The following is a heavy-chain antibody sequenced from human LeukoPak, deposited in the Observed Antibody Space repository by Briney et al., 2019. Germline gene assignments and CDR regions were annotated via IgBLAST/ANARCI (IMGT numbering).Heavy chain of an antibody. Sequence: SVKVSCKASGYTFTSYGISWVRQAPGQGLEWMGRIIPILGIANYAQKFQGRVTITADKSTSTAYMELSSLRSEDTAVYYCAIYYYDSSGYYSAFDYWGQGTLVTVSS. J-gene: IGHJ4*02. V-gene: IGHV1-69*04. D-gene: IGHD3-22*01. CDR3: AIYYYDSSGYYSAFDY. CDR2: IIPILGIA. CDR1: GYTFTSYG.